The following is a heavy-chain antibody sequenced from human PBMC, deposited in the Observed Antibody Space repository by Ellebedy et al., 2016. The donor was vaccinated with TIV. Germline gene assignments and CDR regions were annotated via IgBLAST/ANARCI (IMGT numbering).Heavy chain of an antibody. D-gene: IGHD1-26*01. CDR2: IYDTGST. J-gene: IGHJ4*02. V-gene: IGHV4-61*01. CDR1: GDSVSSGSHY. Sequence: SETLSLTXTVSGDSVSSGSHYWSWIRQPPGKGLEWIGYIYDTGSTNYNSSLKTRVTISIDTSKNQFPLNLSSVTAADTAMYYCARGAIVGDPYYFDYWGQGTLVTVSS. CDR3: ARGAIVGDPYYFDY.